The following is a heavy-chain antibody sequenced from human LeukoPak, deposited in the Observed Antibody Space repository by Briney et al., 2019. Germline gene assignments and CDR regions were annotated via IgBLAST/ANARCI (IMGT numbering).Heavy chain of an antibody. Sequence: PSETLSLTCAVYGGSFSGYYWTWIRQTPGKVLEWIGEINHSGITDYNPSLRSRVTISVDTSKNQFSLKLSSVTAADTAIYYCARAVIVVAAATQRNWFDPWGQGTLVTVSS. CDR1: GGSFSGYY. V-gene: IGHV4-34*01. CDR2: INHSGIT. D-gene: IGHD2-15*01. J-gene: IGHJ5*02. CDR3: ARAVIVVAAATQRNWFDP.